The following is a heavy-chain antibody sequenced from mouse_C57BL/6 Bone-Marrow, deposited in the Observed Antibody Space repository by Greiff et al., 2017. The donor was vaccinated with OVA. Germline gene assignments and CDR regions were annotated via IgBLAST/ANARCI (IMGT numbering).Heavy chain of an antibody. CDR3: ARRGKTWGAWFAY. CDR1: GFNIKDYY. V-gene: IGHV14-2*01. J-gene: IGHJ3*01. CDR2: IDPEDGAT. Sequence: VQLQQSGAELVKPGASVKLSCTASGFNIKDYYMHWVKQRTEQGLEWIGRIDPEDGATKYAPKFQGKATITADTSSNTAYLQLSSLTSEDTAVYYCARRGKTWGAWFAYWGQGTLVTVSA.